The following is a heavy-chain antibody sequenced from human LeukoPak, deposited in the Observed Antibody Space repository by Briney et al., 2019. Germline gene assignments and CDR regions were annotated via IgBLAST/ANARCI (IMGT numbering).Heavy chain of an antibody. D-gene: IGHD6-19*01. J-gene: IGHJ6*02. CDR1: GFAFTFYV. V-gene: IGHV3-23*01. CDR2: TTGNGVST. CDR3: ARGSRVPVAGGLYFHGMEV. Sequence: GGSRRLSCAASGFAFTFYVITWVRQAPGKGLEWISFTTGNGVSTYYADSVKGRFSISRDNSKNTLDLQMNSLGAEDTAVYYCARGSRVPVAGGLYFHGMEVWGQGTTVTVSS.